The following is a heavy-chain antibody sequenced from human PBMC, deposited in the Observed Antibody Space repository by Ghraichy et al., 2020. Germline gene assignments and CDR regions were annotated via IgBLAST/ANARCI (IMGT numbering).Heavy chain of an antibody. Sequence: GGSLRLSCAVSGLSFSSYSMSWVRQAPGKGLEWVATIKEDGSAKFYVDSLKGRFAISRDNAKSSLFLQMNSLRAEDTAIYYCARDIIDYWGQGTLVTVSS. V-gene: IGHV3-7*03. J-gene: IGHJ4*02. CDR2: IKEDGSAK. CDR1: GLSFSSYS. CDR3: ARDIIDY.